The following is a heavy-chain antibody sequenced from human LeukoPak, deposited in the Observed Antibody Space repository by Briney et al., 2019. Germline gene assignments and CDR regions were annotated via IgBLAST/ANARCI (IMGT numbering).Heavy chain of an antibody. CDR3: AKDILVVVAATLFDY. J-gene: IGHJ4*02. CDR2: ISSTGGTT. Sequence: GGSLRLSCAASGITFSSYGMGWVRQAPGKGLEWVSSISSTGGTTYYADSVKGRFTISRDNSKNTLYLQMNSLRAEDTAVYYCAKDILVVVAATLFDYWGQGTLVTVSS. D-gene: IGHD2-15*01. V-gene: IGHV3-23*01. CDR1: GITFSSYG.